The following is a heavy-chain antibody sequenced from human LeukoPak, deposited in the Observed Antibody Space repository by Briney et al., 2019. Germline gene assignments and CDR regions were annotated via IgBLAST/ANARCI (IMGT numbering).Heavy chain of an antibody. V-gene: IGHV1-18*01. CDR3: ARDCIGCHGFDY. J-gene: IGHJ4*02. CDR2: VSAYADDT. D-gene: IGHD2-15*01. CDR1: GYTFIRYG. Sequence: GASVKVSCKASGYTFIRYGISWVRQAPGQGLEWMGWVSAYADDTNYVQKFQGRVTMTTDTSTSTAYMELRSLRSDDTAVYYCARDCIGCHGFDYWGQGPLVTVSS.